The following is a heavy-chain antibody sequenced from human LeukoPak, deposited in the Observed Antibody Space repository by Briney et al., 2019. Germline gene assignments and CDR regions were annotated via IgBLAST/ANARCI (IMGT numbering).Heavy chain of an antibody. D-gene: IGHD3-22*01. J-gene: IGHJ4*02. Sequence: ASVKLSCKASGYTFTSYYMHWVRQAPGQGLEWMGIINPSGGSTSYAQKFQGRVTMTRDTSTSTVYMELSSLRSEDTAVYYCARPDQRDYDSSGYFELDYWGQGTLVTVSS. CDR3: ARPDQRDYDSSGYFELDY. CDR2: INPSGGST. V-gene: IGHV1-46*01. CDR1: GYTFTSYY.